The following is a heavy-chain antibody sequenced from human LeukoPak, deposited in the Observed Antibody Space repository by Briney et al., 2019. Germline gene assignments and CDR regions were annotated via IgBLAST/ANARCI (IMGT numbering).Heavy chain of an antibody. Sequence: GGSLRLSCAVSGFTFSSYWMSWVRQAPGKGLEWVANIKQDGSEKYYVDSVKGRFTISRDNAKNSLYLQMNSLRAEDTAVYYCARDGEVAAAGTFDPWGQGTLVTVSS. CDR2: IKQDGSEK. V-gene: IGHV3-7*01. CDR1: GFTFSSYW. J-gene: IGHJ5*02. CDR3: ARDGEVAAAGTFDP. D-gene: IGHD6-13*01.